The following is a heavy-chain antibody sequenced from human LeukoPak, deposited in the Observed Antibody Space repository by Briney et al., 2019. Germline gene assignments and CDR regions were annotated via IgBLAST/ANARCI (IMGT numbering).Heavy chain of an antibody. Sequence: GASVKVSCKASGYTFTGYYMHWVRQAPGQGLEWMGWINPNSGGTNYAQKFQGRATMTRDTSISTAYMELSRLRSDDTAVYYYTRDPDSSGYYWFDPWGQGTLVTVSS. CDR1: GYTFTGYY. D-gene: IGHD3-22*01. CDR3: TRDPDSSGYYWFDP. CDR2: INPNSGGT. V-gene: IGHV1-2*02. J-gene: IGHJ5*02.